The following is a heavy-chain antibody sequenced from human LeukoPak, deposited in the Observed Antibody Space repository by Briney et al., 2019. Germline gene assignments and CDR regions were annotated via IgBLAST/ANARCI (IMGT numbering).Heavy chain of an antibody. V-gene: IGHV3-7*01. CDR1: GLTFINYD. D-gene: IGHD4-17*01. Sequence: GGSLRLSCAASGLTFINYDMNWVRQAPGKGLEWVANIKQDGSEKYYVDSVKGRFTISRDNAKNSLYLQMNSLRAEDTAVYYCARVYYGDYGHYFDYWGQGTLVTVSS. CDR3: ARVYYGDYGHYFDY. J-gene: IGHJ4*02. CDR2: IKQDGSEK.